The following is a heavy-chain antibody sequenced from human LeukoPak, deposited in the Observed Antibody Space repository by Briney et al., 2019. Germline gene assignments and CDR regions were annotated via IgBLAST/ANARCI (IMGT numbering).Heavy chain of an antibody. CDR1: GFTFSTYW. CDR2: IKEDGSEK. CDR3: ARRGGSGWFREQDY. J-gene: IGHJ4*02. V-gene: IGHV3-7*01. Sequence: PGGSLRLSCVASGFTFSTYWMTWVRQAPGTGLEWVANIKEDGSEKYFVDSVKGRFTISRDNAKNSLYLQMNSLRAEDTAVYYCARRGGSGWFREQDYWGQGTLVTVSS. D-gene: IGHD3-10*01.